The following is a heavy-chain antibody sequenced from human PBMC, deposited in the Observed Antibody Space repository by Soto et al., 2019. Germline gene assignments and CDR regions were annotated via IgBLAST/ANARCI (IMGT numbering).Heavy chain of an antibody. D-gene: IGHD3-16*01. CDR3: SRGRDAYKMGNY. V-gene: IGHV4-34*02. CDR2: IDHSGNI. CDR1: GGSFSGYF. Sequence: QVQLQQWGAGLLKPSETLSLTCAVYGGSFSGYFWSWIRQPPGKGPEWIGEIDHSGNINYNPSLKNRATISVDTSKNQFSLKLNSVTAADTAVYYCSRGRDAYKMGNYWGQGTLVTVSS. J-gene: IGHJ4*02.